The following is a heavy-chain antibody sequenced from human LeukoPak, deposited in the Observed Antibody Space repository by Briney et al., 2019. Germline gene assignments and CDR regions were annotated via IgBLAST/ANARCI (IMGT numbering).Heavy chain of an antibody. CDR1: GGSFTNYF. D-gene: IGHD3-22*01. CDR2: VADYGSV. J-gene: IGHJ4*02. CDR3: ARRRVTVIVVSTFDS. Sequence: SETLSLTCAVYGGSFTNYFWSWVRQSPGKGLEWIGEVADYGSVNYNTSLQSRVTISLDTSKNHFSLKVSSMTAADTAVYYCARRRVTVIVVSTFDSWGQGTLVTVSS. V-gene: IGHV4-34*01.